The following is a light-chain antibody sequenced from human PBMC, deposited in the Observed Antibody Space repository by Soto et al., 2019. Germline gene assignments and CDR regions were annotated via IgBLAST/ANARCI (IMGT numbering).Light chain of an antibody. CDR3: QQDGSSPLT. V-gene: IGKV3-20*01. Sequence: EIVLTQSPGTLSLSPGERATLSCRASQSVSSSYLAWYQQKPGQAPRLLIYGASSRTTGIPDRFSGSGSVTDFTLTIRRLQPEDFAVSYCQQDGSSPLTFGGGTKVEIK. CDR1: QSVSSSY. CDR2: GAS. J-gene: IGKJ4*01.